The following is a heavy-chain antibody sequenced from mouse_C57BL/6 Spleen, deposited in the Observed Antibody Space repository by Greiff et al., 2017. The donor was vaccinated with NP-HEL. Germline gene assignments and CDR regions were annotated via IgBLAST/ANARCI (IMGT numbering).Heavy chain of an antibody. V-gene: IGHV5-17*01. CDR1: GFTFSDYG. CDR3: ARQVYYGSSYWYFDV. J-gene: IGHJ1*03. Sequence: VQGVESGGGLVKPGGSLKLSCAASGFTFSDYGMHWVRQAPEKGLEWVAYISSGSSTIYYADTVKGRFTISRDNAKNTLFLQMTSLRSEDTAMYYCARQVYYGSSYWYFDVWGTGTTVTVSS. D-gene: IGHD1-1*01. CDR2: ISSGSSTI.